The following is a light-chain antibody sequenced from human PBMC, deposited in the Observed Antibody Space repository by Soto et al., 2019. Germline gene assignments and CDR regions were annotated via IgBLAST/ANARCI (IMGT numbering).Light chain of an antibody. CDR1: HSISTW. V-gene: IGKV1-5*03. Sequence: DIQMTQSPSTLSASVGDRVTITCRASHSISTWLAWYQKKPGTAPKLLIYKASTLENGVPSRFSGSRSGTEFTLTVSSLQPDDFATYYCQQYNDSFPYNFGQGTKLEIK. CDR2: KAS. CDR3: QQYNDSFPYN. J-gene: IGKJ2*01.